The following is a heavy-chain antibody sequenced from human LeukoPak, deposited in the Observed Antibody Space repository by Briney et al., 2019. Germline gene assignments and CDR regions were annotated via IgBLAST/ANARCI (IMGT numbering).Heavy chain of an antibody. J-gene: IGHJ4*02. CDR3: ARGVSQWLAPLTDY. V-gene: IGHV3-30-3*01. D-gene: IGHD6-19*01. CDR2: ISYDGSNK. CDR1: GFTFSDYY. Sequence: PGGSLRLSCAASGFTFSDYYMSWIRQAPGKGLEWVAVISYDGSNKYYADSVKGRFTISRDNSKNTLYLQMNSLRAEDTAVYYCARGVSQWLAPLTDYWGQGTLVTVSS.